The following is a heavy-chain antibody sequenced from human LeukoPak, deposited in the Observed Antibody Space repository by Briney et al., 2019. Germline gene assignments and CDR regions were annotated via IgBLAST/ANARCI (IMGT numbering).Heavy chain of an antibody. CDR1: GFTFSSYA. CDR2: ISYDGSNK. V-gene: IGHV3-30-3*01. J-gene: IGHJ4*02. CDR3: ATYSLEMATISPFDY. Sequence: PGGSLRLSCAASGFTFSSYAMHWVRQAPGKGLEWVAVISYDGSNKYYADSVKGRFTISRDNSKNTLYLQMNSLRAEDTAVYYCATYSLEMATISPFDYWGQGTLVTVSS. D-gene: IGHD5-24*01.